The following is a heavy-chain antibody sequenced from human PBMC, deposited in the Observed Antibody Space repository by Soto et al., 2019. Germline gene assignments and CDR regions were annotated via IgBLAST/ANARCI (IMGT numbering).Heavy chain of an antibody. CDR1: GGSITSSNW. Sequence: NPSETLSLTCAVSGGSITSSNWWRWVRQPPGKGLECIWEIAHSGGTNNTPSLTSRVTISLDKSRNQFSLKLSSVTAAHPAVYFCARYRREYYFDSWGQGALVTVS. J-gene: IGHJ4*02. CDR3: ARYRREYYFDS. CDR2: IAHSGGT. D-gene: IGHD1-26*01. V-gene: IGHV4-4*02.